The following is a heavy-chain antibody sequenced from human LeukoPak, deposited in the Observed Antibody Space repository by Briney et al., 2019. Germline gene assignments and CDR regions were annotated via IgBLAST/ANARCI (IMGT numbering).Heavy chain of an antibody. CDR2: NSYSGNT. J-gene: IGHJ4*02. D-gene: IGHD6-19*01. Sequence: PSETLSLTCTVSGGSISTYYWTWLRQPPGKGQEWIGYNSYSGNTNYNPSLRSRVSISVDMSMSQFSLKLTSVTAADTAVYYCARAGSGWSFDYWGQGTLVTVSS. V-gene: IGHV4-59*01. CDR1: GGSISTYY. CDR3: ARAGSGWSFDY.